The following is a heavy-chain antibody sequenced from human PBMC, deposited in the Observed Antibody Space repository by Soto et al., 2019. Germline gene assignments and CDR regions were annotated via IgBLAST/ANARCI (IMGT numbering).Heavy chain of an antibody. Sequence: QFQLVQSGAEVKKPGASVKVSCKASGYTFSIYGIAWVRQAPGQGLEWVGWINAYRGNTNYAQRLQGRVTMTADTSTNTDYMELTSLRSDDTAVYFCAREVVSSGYNCFRFDPWGQGTLVTVSS. CDR1: GYTFSIYG. J-gene: IGHJ5*02. V-gene: IGHV1-18*01. CDR3: AREVVSSGYNCFRFDP. D-gene: IGHD6-19*01. CDR2: INAYRGNT.